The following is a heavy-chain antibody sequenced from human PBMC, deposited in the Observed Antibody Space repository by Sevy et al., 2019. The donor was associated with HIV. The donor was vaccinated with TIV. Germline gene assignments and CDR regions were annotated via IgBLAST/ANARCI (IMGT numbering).Heavy chain of an antibody. D-gene: IGHD6-13*01. CDR2: TYYRSKWYN. J-gene: IGHJ5*02. CDR1: GDSVSSNSAA. Sequence: QSQTLSLTCAISGDSVSSNSAAWNWIRQSPSRGLEWLGRTYYRSKWYNDYAASVKSRITINPDTSKNQFSLQLNSVTPEDTAVYYCARREALGSSSWYTWFDPWGQGTLVTVSS. V-gene: IGHV6-1*01. CDR3: ARREALGSSSWYTWFDP.